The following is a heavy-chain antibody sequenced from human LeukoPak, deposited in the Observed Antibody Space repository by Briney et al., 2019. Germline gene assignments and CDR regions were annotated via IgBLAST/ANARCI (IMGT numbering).Heavy chain of an antibody. J-gene: IGHJ6*03. CDR1: GGSFSGYY. V-gene: IGHV4-34*01. CDR2: INHSGST. CDR3: ARAAQDTAMEWGRYYYYYMDV. D-gene: IGHD5-18*01. Sequence: SETLSLTCAVYGGSFSGYYWSWIRQPPGKGLEWIGEINHSGSTNYNPSLKSRVTISVDTSKNQFSLKLSSVTAADTAVYYCARAAQDTAMEWGRYYYYYMDVWGKGTTVTISS.